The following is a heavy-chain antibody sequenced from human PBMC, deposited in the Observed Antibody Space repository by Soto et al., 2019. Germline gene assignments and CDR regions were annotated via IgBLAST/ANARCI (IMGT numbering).Heavy chain of an antibody. Sequence: QVHLVQSGAEVKKPGASVKVSCKGSGYAFTTYGITWVRQAPGQGLEWMGWISAHNGNTNYAQKPQGRVTVTRDTSTSTAYMELRGLRSDDTAVYYCARGRDGDYWGQGALVTVSP. CDR2: ISAHNGNT. D-gene: IGHD6-6*01. CDR3: ARGRDGDY. CDR1: GYAFTTYG. V-gene: IGHV1-18*01. J-gene: IGHJ4*02.